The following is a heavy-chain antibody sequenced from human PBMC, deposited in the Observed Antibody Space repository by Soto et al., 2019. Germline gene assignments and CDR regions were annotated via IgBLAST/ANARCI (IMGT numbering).Heavy chain of an antibody. CDR1: GYTLTTYA. V-gene: IGHV1-3*01. CDR2: ISAGNDNT. J-gene: IGHJ4*02. D-gene: IGHD5-12*01. CDR3: ARDLANYYFDY. Sequence: GASVKVSCKASGYTLTTYAMRWVRQAPGQRLEWMGWISAGNDNTRYSQKLQGRLTITRDTSANTAYMELSSLRSEDTAVYYCARDLANYYFDYWGQGTLVTVPQ.